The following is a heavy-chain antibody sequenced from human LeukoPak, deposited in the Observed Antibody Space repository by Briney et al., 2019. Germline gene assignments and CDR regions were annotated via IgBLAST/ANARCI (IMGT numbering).Heavy chain of an antibody. CDR3: ASDLGYCSGGSCCGVDY. Sequence: GGSLRLSCAASGFTFSSYAMHWVRQAPGKGLEWVAVISYDGSNKYYADSVKGRFTISRDNSKNTLYLQMNSLRAEDTAVYYCASDLGYCSGGSCCGVDYWGQGTLVTVSS. CDR1: GFTFSSYA. V-gene: IGHV3-30*04. D-gene: IGHD2-15*01. CDR2: ISYDGSNK. J-gene: IGHJ4*02.